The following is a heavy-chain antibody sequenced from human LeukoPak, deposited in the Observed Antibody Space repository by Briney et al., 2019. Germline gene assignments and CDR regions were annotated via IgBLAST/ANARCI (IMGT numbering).Heavy chain of an antibody. CDR2: INWNGGST. D-gene: IGHD1-26*01. CDR1: GFTFDDYG. Sequence: GGSLRLSCAAPGFTFDDYGMSWVGQAPGKGLNGVSGINWNGGSTGYAVSVKGRFTISRDNAKNSLYLQMNSLRAEDTALYLCARELVGATYYYYMDVWGKGNTVTVSS. J-gene: IGHJ6*03. V-gene: IGHV3-20*01. CDR3: ARELVGATYYYYMDV.